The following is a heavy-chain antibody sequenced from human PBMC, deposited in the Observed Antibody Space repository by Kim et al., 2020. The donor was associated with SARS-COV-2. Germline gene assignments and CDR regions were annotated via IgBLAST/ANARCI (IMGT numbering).Heavy chain of an antibody. CDR1: GFTFSDYA. J-gene: IGHJ5*02. D-gene: IGHD1-1*01. CDR3: ANRPFTWNGGWFDP. CDR2: INGRGSTP. V-gene: IGHV3-23*01. Sequence: GGSLRLSCAASGFTFSDYAMTWVRQAPGKGLDWVSTINGRGSTPFYADSVKGRFTISRDNSKDTLYLQMNSLRAEDTAVYYCANRPFTWNGGWFDPWGQGTLVTVSS.